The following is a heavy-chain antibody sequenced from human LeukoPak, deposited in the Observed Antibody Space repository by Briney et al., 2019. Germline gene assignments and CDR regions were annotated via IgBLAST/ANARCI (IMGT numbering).Heavy chain of an antibody. CDR3: ARDVYSSGWPY. J-gene: IGHJ4*02. V-gene: IGHV1-46*01. CDR2: INPSGGST. CDR1: GYTFTSYY. D-gene: IGHD6-19*01. Sequence: GASVKVSCKASGYTFTSYYMHWVRQAPGQGLEWMGIINPSGGSTSYAQKFQGRVTMTRDTSTSTAYMELRSLRSDDTAVYYCARDVYSSGWPYWGQGTLVTVSS.